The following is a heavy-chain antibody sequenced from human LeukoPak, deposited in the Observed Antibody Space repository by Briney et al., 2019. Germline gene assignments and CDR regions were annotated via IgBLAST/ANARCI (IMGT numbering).Heavy chain of an antibody. Sequence: GGSLRLSCAASGFTFDDYAMHWVRQAPGKGLEWVSGISWNSGSIGYADSVKGRFTISRDNAKNSLYLQMNSLRAEDTALYYCAKEKRGYSYGPFDYWGQGTLVTVSS. CDR2: ISWNSGSI. CDR1: GFTFDDYA. J-gene: IGHJ4*02. CDR3: AKEKRGYSYGPFDY. D-gene: IGHD5-18*01. V-gene: IGHV3-9*01.